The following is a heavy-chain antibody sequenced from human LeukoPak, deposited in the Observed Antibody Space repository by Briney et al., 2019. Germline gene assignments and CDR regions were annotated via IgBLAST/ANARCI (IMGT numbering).Heavy chain of an antibody. V-gene: IGHV1-2*02. Sequence: ASVKVSCKASGYTFTGYYMHWVRQAPGQGLEWMGWINPNSGGTNYAQKFQGRVTMTRDTSISTAYMELSRLRSDDTAVYYCARGDYYDSSRMGYWGQGTLVTVSS. CDR3: ARGDYYDSSRMGY. J-gene: IGHJ4*02. CDR1: GYTFTGYY. D-gene: IGHD3-22*01. CDR2: INPNSGGT.